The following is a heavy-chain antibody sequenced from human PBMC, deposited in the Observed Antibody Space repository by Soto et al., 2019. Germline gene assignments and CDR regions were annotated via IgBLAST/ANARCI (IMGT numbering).Heavy chain of an antibody. V-gene: IGHV4-4*02. CDR1: GGSISSSNW. Sequence: PSETLSLTCSVSGGSISSSNWWSWVRQPPGKGLEWIGEIYHSGSTNYNPSLKSRVTISVDKSRNQFSLHLSSMTAADTAVYYCAKKQYVVGVFDYWGQGTLVTVSS. CDR3: AKKQYVVGVFDY. D-gene: IGHD2-15*01. J-gene: IGHJ4*02. CDR2: IYHSGST.